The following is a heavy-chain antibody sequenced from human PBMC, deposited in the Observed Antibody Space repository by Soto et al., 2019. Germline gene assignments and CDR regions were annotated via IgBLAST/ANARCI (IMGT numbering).Heavy chain of an antibody. Sequence: QLQLQESGPGLVKPSETLSLTYTVSDDSISSAGYFWVWIRQPPGQGLEWIGTLSYTGSANYNPSLKSLITISVDTSKKQLSLKLTSVTAADTAIYYCARRKQWLAQGWGYGMDVWGQGTTVTVSS. J-gene: IGHJ6*02. CDR3: ARRKQWLAQGWGYGMDV. CDR1: DDSISSAGYF. V-gene: IGHV4-39*01. D-gene: IGHD6-19*01. CDR2: LSYTGSA.